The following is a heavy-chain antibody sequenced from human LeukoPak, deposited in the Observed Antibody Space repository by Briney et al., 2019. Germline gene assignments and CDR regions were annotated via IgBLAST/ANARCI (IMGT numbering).Heavy chain of an antibody. J-gene: IGHJ4*02. D-gene: IGHD3-22*01. CDR3: ATNRPYYYDSSGHFDY. V-gene: IGHV3-30*02. Sequence: GGSLRLSCAASGFTFSSYGMHRVRQAPGKGLEWVAFIRYDGSNKYYADSVKGRFTISRDNSKNTLYLQMNSLRAEDTAVYYRATNRPYYYDSSGHFDYWGQGTLVTVSS. CDR2: IRYDGSNK. CDR1: GFTFSSYG.